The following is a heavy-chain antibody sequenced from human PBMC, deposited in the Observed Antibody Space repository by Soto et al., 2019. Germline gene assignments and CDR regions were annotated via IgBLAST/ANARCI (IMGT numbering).Heavy chain of an antibody. CDR3: AHRLDYVWGGGHVFDY. CDR1: GFSLSTSGVG. CDR2: IYWDDDK. V-gene: IGHV2-5*02. D-gene: IGHD3-16*01. Sequence: QITLKESGPTLVKPTQTLTLTCTFSGFSLSTSGVGVGWIRQPPGKALEWLALIYWDDDKRYSPSLKGRLTIPKDTSKNQVVLTMTNMDPVDTATYYCAHRLDYVWGGGHVFDYWGQGTLVTVSS. J-gene: IGHJ4*02.